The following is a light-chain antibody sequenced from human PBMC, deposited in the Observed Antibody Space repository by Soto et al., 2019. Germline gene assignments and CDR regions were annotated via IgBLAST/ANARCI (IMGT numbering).Light chain of an antibody. CDR2: TVS. Sequence: IVLTQSPGTLSLSPGERATLSCRASQSVAGSQISWYQQKPGQAPRLLIYTVSSRATGIPDRFSGSGSGTDFTLTISRLEPQDFAVYYCQQYGGSPAFSFGPGTRVDLK. CDR1: QSVAGSQ. V-gene: IGKV3-20*01. J-gene: IGKJ3*01. CDR3: QQYGGSPAFS.